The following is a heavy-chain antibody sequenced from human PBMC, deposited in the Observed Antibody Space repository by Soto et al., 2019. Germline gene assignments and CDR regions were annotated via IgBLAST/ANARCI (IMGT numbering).Heavy chain of an antibody. V-gene: IGHV3-21*01. Sequence: EVKLVESGGGLVKPGGSLRLSCAASGFTFSSYSMNWVRQATGKGLEWVSSISSSSSYIYYADSVKGRFTISRDNAKNSLYRQMNSLRAEYTAVYYCARDLGGSYLIYYFDYWGQRTLVTFSS. J-gene: IGHJ4*02. D-gene: IGHD1-26*01. CDR2: ISSSSSYI. CDR3: ARDLGGSYLIYYFDY. CDR1: GFTFSSYS.